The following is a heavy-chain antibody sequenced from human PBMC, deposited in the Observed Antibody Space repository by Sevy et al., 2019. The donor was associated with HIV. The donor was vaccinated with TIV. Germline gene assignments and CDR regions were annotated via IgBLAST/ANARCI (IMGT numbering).Heavy chain of an antibody. CDR2: ISSSSSNK. V-gene: IGHV3-11*01. J-gene: IGHJ4*02. D-gene: IGHD6-13*01. CDR1: GFIFSDYY. Sequence: GGSLRLSCAASGFIFSDYYMNWIRQAPGKGLEWVSYISSSSSNKFYADSVKGRFTISRDNSKNSLYLQMSSLRAEDTAVYFCAKLPTMAAARDDYWGLGILVTVSS. CDR3: AKLPTMAAARDDY.